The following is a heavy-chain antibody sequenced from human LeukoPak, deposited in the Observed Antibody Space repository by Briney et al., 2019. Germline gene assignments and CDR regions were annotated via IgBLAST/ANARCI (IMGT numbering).Heavy chain of an antibody. CDR3: ASPDTQRRLGELSLSR. Sequence: SETLSLTCAVYGGSFSGYYWSWIRHPPGRGREWSGEINHSGSTNYNPSLKSRVTISEDTSKNQFSLKLSSVTAAATAVYYCASPDTQRRLGELSLSRWGQGTLVTVSS. J-gene: IGHJ4*02. D-gene: IGHD3-16*02. CDR1: GGSFSGYY. CDR2: INHSGST. V-gene: IGHV4-34*01.